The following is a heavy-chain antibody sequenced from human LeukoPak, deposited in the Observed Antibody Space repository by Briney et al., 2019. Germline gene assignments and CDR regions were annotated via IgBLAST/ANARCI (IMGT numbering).Heavy chain of an antibody. CDR2: ISSSGSTI. CDR1: GFPFSSYE. J-gene: IGHJ6*02. Sequence: GSLRLSFAASGFPFSSYEMNWVRPAPGKGLEWVSYISSSGSTIYYADSVKGRFTISRDNAKNSLYLQMNSLRAEDTAVYYCAKDRASEDVWGQGTTVTVSS. CDR3: AKDRASEDV. D-gene: IGHD2-21*01. V-gene: IGHV3-48*03.